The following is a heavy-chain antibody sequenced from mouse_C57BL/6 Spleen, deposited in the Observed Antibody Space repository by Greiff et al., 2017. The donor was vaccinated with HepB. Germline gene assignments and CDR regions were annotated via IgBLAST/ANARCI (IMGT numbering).Heavy chain of an antibody. Sequence: QVQLQQPGTELVKPGASVKLSCKASGYTFTSYWMHWVKQRPGQGLEWIGNINPSNGGTNYNEKFKSKATLAVDKSSSTAYMQLSSLTSEDSAVYYCARGDYGSSYYAYWGQGTLVTVSA. D-gene: IGHD1-1*01. CDR1: GYTFTSYW. J-gene: IGHJ3*01. V-gene: IGHV1-53*01. CDR3: ARGDYGSSYYAY. CDR2: INPSNGGT.